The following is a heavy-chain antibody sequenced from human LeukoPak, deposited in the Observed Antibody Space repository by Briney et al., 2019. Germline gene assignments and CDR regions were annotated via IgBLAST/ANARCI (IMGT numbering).Heavy chain of an antibody. J-gene: IGHJ4*02. Sequence: GGSLRLSCEASGLTFSTYAMNWVRQAPGKGLEWVSAISGSGGSTYYADSVKGRFTISRDNSKNTLYLQMNSLRAEDTAVYYCAKDCSGGSCQDYWGQGTLVTVSS. D-gene: IGHD2-15*01. CDR1: GLTFSTYA. CDR3: AKDCSGGSCQDY. CDR2: ISGSGGST. V-gene: IGHV3-23*01.